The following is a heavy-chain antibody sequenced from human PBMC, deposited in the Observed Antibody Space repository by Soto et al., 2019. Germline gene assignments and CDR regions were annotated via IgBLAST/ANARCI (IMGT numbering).Heavy chain of an antibody. D-gene: IGHD4-17*01. CDR1: GGSISSGGYS. Sequence: QLQLQESGSGLVKPSQTPSLTCAVSGGSISSGGYSWSWIRQPPGKGLEWIGYIYHSGYTYYNPSLKSRVTISVDRSKNQFSLKLSSVTAADTAVYYCARAHYGDYGYGMDVWGQGTTVTVSS. V-gene: IGHV4-30-2*01. CDR2: IYHSGYT. J-gene: IGHJ6*02. CDR3: ARAHYGDYGYGMDV.